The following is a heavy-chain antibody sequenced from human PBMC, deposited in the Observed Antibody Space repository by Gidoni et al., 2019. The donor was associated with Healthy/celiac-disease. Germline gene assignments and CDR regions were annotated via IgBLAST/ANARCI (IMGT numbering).Heavy chain of an antibody. CDR2: IWYDGSNK. CDR1: GFTFSSYG. V-gene: IGHV3-33*01. J-gene: IGHJ4*02. Sequence: QVQLVESGGGVVQPGRSLRLSCAASGFTFSSYGMHWVRQAPGKGLGWVAVIWYDGSNKYYADSVKGRFTISRDNSKNTLYLQMNSLRAEDTAVYYCARWVPNYFDYWGQGTLVTVSS. CDR3: ARWVPNYFDY.